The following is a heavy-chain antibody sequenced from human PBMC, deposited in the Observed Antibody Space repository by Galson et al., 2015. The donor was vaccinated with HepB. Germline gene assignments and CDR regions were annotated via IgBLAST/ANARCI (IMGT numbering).Heavy chain of an antibody. J-gene: IGHJ5*02. V-gene: IGHV3-30*02. CDR2: IRYDGSNK. CDR3: AKEVRITMEFDP. Sequence: SLRLSCAASGFSFGSYGMQWVRQTPGKGLEWVAFIRYDGSNKYYADSVKGRFTVSRDDSENTLYRQMNSLRAEDTAVYYCAKEVRITMEFDPWGQGTLVTVSS. D-gene: IGHD3-10*01. CDR1: GFSFGSYG.